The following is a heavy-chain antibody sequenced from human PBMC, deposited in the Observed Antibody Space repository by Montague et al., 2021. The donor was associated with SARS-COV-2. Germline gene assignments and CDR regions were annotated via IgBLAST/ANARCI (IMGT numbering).Heavy chain of an antibody. CDR2: IYYSGST. D-gene: IGHD3-3*01. CDR1: GGSISSSSHY. Sequence: SETLSLTCTVSGGSISSSSHYWGWIRQPPGKGLDWIGSIYYSGSTYYKPSLKSRVTICVDTSKNQFSLKLSSVTAADTAVYYCARHSGRDTIFGVITIPDAFDIWGQGTTVTVSS. V-gene: IGHV4-39*01. J-gene: IGHJ3*02. CDR3: ARHSGRDTIFGVITIPDAFDI.